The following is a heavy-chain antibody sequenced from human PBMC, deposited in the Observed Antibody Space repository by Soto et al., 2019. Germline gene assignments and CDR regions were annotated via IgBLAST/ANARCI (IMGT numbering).Heavy chain of an antibody. Sequence: PGGSLRLSCAAXGFTFSSYWMSWVRQAPGKGLEWVANIKQDGSEKYYVDSVKGRFTISRDNAKNSLYLQMNSLRAEDTAVYYCASPGITMVRGVLTSAFDIWGQGTMVTVSS. D-gene: IGHD3-10*01. CDR2: IKQDGSEK. J-gene: IGHJ3*02. CDR3: ASPGITMVRGVLTSAFDI. CDR1: GFTFSSYW. V-gene: IGHV3-7*05.